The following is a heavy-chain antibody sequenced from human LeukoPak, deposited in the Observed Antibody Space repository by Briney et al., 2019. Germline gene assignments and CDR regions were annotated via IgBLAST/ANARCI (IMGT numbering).Heavy chain of an antibody. J-gene: IGHJ4*02. Sequence: GGSLRLSCAASGFTFSSYSMNWVRQAPGKGLEWVSSISSSSSSYIYYADSVKGRFTISRDNAKNSLYLQMNSLRAEDTAVYYCARDPDSSGPGVYFDYWGQGTLVTVSS. D-gene: IGHD3-22*01. CDR1: GFTFSSYS. CDR2: ISSSSSSYI. V-gene: IGHV3-21*01. CDR3: ARDPDSSGPGVYFDY.